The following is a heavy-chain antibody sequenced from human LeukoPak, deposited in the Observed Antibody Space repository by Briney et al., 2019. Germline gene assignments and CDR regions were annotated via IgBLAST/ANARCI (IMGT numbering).Heavy chain of an antibody. D-gene: IGHD6-19*01. CDR1: GYTFTAYY. CDR3: ARGKQQWLGPGG. V-gene: IGHV1-2*02. Sequence: RAASVKVSCKASGYTFTAYYIHWVRQAPGQGLEWMGWINPNSGGTNYAQKFQGRVTMTRNTSISTAYMELSSLRSEDTAVYYCARGKQQWLGPGGWGQGTLVTVSS. CDR2: INPNSGGT. J-gene: IGHJ4*02.